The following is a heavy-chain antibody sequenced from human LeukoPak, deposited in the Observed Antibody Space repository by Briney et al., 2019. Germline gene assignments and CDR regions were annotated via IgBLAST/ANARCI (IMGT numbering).Heavy chain of an antibody. CDR2: IIPILGIA. CDR1: GGTFSSYT. CDR3: ATGAAAGTSLYYYYGMDV. D-gene: IGHD6-13*01. V-gene: IGHV1-69*02. Sequence: GASVKVSCKASGGTFSSYTISWVRQAPGQGLEWMGRIIPILGIANYAQKFQGRVTITADKSTSTAYMELSSLRSEDTAVYYCATGAAAGTSLYYYYGMDVWGQGTTVTVSS. J-gene: IGHJ6*02.